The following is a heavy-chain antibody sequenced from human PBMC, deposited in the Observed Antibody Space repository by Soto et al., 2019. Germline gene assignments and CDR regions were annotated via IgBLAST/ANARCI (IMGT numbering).Heavy chain of an antibody. D-gene: IGHD3-22*01. V-gene: IGHV1-69*01. CDR3: ARDGDYYDSSGFQRDYHYYGMDV. Sequence: QVQLVQSGAEVKKPGSSVKVSCQASGGSFSDYAISWVRQAPGQGLEWMGGIIPMLGIADTTQKFQGRVIITADEYTSTVYMELSSLRSEDTAVYYCARDGDYYDSSGFQRDYHYYGMDVWGQGTTVTGAS. CDR2: IIPMLGIA. J-gene: IGHJ6*02. CDR1: GGSFSDYA.